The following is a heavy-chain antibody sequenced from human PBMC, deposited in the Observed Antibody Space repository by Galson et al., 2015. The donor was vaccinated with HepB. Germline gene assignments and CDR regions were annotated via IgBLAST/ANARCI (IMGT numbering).Heavy chain of an antibody. CDR2: IYYSGST. Sequence: TLSLTCTVSGGSISSGGYYWSWIRQHPGKGLEWIGYIYYSGSTYYNPSLKSRVTISVDASKNQFSLKLSSVTAADTAVYYCASAYSSSWLAVFDYWGQGTLVTVSS. CDR3: ASAYSSSWLAVFDY. CDR1: GGSISSGGYY. J-gene: IGHJ4*02. V-gene: IGHV4-31*03. D-gene: IGHD6-13*01.